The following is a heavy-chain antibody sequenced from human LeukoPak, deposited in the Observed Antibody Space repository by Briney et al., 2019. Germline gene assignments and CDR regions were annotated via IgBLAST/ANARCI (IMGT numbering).Heavy chain of an antibody. CDR3: ARFDMESMVRGVIEKDY. CDR2: VSGSGGST. D-gene: IGHD3-10*01. J-gene: IGHJ4*02. V-gene: IGHV3-23*01. Sequence: QTGGSLRLSCAASGFTFSSYAMSWVRQAPGKGLEWVSAVSGSGGSTYYADSVKGRFTISRDNSKNTLYLQMNSLRAEDTAVYYCARFDMESMVRGVIEKDYWGQGTLVTVSS. CDR1: GFTFSSYA.